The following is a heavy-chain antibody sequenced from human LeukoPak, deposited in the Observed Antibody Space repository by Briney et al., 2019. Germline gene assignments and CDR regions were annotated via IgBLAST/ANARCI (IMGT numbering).Heavy chain of an antibody. J-gene: IGHJ4*02. CDR2: ISWNSGSI. CDR3: AKARYNWNALDY. CDR1: GFTFDDYA. Sequence: GWSLRLSCAASGFTFDDYAMHWVRQAPGKGLEEVSGISWNSGSIGYADSVKGRFTISRDNAKNSLYLQMNSLRAEDMALYYCAKARYNWNALDYWGRGTLVTVSS. D-gene: IGHD1-20*01. V-gene: IGHV3-9*03.